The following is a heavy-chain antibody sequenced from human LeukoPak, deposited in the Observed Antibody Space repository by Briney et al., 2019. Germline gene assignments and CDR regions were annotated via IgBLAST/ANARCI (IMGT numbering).Heavy chain of an antibody. V-gene: IGHV1-8*03. J-gene: IGHJ4*02. Sequence: ASVKVSCKASGYTFTSYDINWVRQATGQGLEWMGWMNPNSGNTGYAQKSQGRVTITRNTSISTAYMELSSLRSEDTAVYYCARGYGITIFGVVINPFDYWGQGTLVTVSS. CDR2: MNPNSGNT. CDR3: ARGYGITIFGVVINPFDY. D-gene: IGHD3-3*01. CDR1: GYTFTSYD.